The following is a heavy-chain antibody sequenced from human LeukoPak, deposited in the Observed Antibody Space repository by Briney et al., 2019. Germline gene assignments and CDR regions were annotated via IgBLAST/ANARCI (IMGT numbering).Heavy chain of an antibody. V-gene: IGHV4-30-4*07. Sequence: SETLSLTCTVSGGSFDSGFYSWTWLRQPPGKGLEWIGYIYYSGGSQYNPSLKSRLTISVDPSKNQFSLQLSSVTAADTAVYYCATDYGGNSYWGQGTLVTVSS. D-gene: IGHD4-23*01. J-gene: IGHJ4*02. CDR3: ATDYGGNSY. CDR2: IYYSGGS. CDR1: GGSFDSGFYS.